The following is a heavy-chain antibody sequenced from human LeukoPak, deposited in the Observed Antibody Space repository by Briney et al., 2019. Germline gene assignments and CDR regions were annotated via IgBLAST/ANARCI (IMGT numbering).Heavy chain of an antibody. CDR1: GFTFSSYA. J-gene: IGHJ4*02. CDR2: ISGSGGST. CDR3: AKTCPGGYDFWSGLRFSYFDY. Sequence: GGSLRLSCAASGFTFSSYAMSWVRQAPGKGLEWVSAISGSGGSTYYADSVKGRFTISRDNSKNTLYLQMNSLRAEDTAVYYCAKTCPGGYDFWSGLRFSYFDYWGQGTLVTVSS. D-gene: IGHD3-3*01. V-gene: IGHV3-23*01.